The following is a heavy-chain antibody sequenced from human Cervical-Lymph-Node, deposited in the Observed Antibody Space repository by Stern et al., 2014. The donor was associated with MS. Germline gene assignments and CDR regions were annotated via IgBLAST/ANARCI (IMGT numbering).Heavy chain of an antibody. CDR2: ITTNTGNP. D-gene: IGHD2-15*01. V-gene: IGHV7-4-1*02. J-gene: IGHJ6*02. CDR1: GYTFNSYA. Sequence: QVQLVQSGSELKKPGASVKVSCKASGYTFNSYAMNWVRQAPGHGLEGMAWITTNTGNPTRAQGFTGRFVFSLDTSVSTAYLQISSLKAEDTAVYYCARAELLYYYYGMDVWGQGTTVTVSS. CDR3: ARAELLYYYYGMDV.